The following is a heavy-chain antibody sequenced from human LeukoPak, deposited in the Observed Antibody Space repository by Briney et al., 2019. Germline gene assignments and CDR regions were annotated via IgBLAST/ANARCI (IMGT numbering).Heavy chain of an antibody. CDR2: INPNSGNT. D-gene: IGHD1-7*01. CDR3: ARRRNWNYDD. CDR1: GYTFTGYY. Sequence: ASVKVSCKASGYTFTGYYMHWVRQAPGQGLEWMGWINPNSGNTGYAQKFQGRVTMTRNTSISTAYMELSSLRSEDTAVYYCARRRNWNYDDWGQGTLVTVSS. J-gene: IGHJ4*02. V-gene: IGHV1-8*02.